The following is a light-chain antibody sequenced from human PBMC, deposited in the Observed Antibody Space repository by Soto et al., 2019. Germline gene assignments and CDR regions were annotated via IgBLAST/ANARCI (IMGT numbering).Light chain of an antibody. V-gene: IGKV3D-15*01. CDR2: DAS. J-gene: IGKJ4*01. CDR3: QQLRMYPST. CDR1: QSVSSY. Sequence: EIVMTQSPATLSVSPGERATLSCRASQSVSSYLAWYQQKPGQAPRLLIYDASNRATGIPARFSGSGSGIDFALTITSLQAEDFATYYCQQLRMYPSTFGGGTKVDIK.